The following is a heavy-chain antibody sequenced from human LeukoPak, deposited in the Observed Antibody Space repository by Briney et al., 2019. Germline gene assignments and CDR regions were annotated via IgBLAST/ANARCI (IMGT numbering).Heavy chain of an antibody. D-gene: IGHD3-10*01. CDR3: ARAWSVRGVPMFDP. CDR1: GGSISSYY. CDR2: IYYSGST. J-gene: IGHJ5*02. Sequence: SETLSLTCTVSGGSISSYYWSWIRQPPGKGLEWIGYIYYSGSTNYNPSLKSRVTISVDTSKNQFSLKLSSVTAADTAVYYCARAWSVRGVPMFDPWGQGTLVTVSS. V-gene: IGHV4-59*01.